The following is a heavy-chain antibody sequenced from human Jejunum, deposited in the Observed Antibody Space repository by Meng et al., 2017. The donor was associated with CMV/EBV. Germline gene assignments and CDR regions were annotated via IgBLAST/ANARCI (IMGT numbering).Heavy chain of an antibody. J-gene: IGHJ5*02. CDR1: GFSVSSNY. CDR3: ARGMYFSP. V-gene: IGHV3-66*01. Sequence: GQVVEFGGDLVQPGGSLRLSCAASGFSVSSNYMSWVRQAPGKGLECVSISDPTGYTYYADSVKGRFSISSDSSRNTLYIEMNSLRVEDTAVYYCARGMYFSPWGQGTLVTVSS. CDR2: SDPTGYT. D-gene: IGHD2-8*01.